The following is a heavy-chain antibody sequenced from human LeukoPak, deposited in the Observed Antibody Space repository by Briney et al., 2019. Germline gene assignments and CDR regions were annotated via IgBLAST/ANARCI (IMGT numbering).Heavy chain of an antibody. CDR3: ARDQSMTTVTTCDY. CDR2: ISSSGAST. V-gene: IGHV3-64*01. J-gene: IGHJ4*02. D-gene: IGHD4-17*01. CDR1: GFTFSSYG. Sequence: GGSLRLSCAASGFTFSSYGMSWVRQAPGKGLEYLSAISSSGASTYYANSVKGRFTISRDNSKNTLYLQMGSLRAEDMAVYYCARDQSMTTVTTCDYWGQGTLVTVSS.